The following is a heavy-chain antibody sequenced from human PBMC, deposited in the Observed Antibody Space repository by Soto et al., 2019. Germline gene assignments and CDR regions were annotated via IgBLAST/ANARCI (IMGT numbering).Heavy chain of an antibody. CDR3: STTNAIYGVVKVKGWFGP. Sequence: EVQLSESGGGLVQPGGSLRLSCAASGGTFSSDAMSWVRQAPGTGLEWVSPVNGGGDRTYYGDSVTGRFTISRDNFKKAVFLQMSCLGAEDTAVYFCSTTNAIYGVVKVKGWFGPWGQGTLVTVSS. J-gene: IGHJ5*02. CDR1: GGTFSSDA. CDR2: VNGGGDRT. D-gene: IGHD3-3*01. V-gene: IGHV3-23*02.